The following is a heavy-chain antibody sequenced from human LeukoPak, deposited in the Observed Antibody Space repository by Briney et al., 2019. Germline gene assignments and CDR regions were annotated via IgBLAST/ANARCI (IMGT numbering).Heavy chain of an antibody. Sequence: PGGSLRLSCAASGFTFSNFAMSWVRQAPGKGLEWVSAISTSSDSTRYADSVKGRFTISRDNSKNTLCLQMNSLRAEDTAVYYCARPKYSGSYYFDYWGQGTLVTVSS. CDR2: ISTSSDST. CDR1: GFTFSNFA. J-gene: IGHJ4*02. V-gene: IGHV3-23*01. D-gene: IGHD1-26*01. CDR3: ARPKYSGSYYFDY.